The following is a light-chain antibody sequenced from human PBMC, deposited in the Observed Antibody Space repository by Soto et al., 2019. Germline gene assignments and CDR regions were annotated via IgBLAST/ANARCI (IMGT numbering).Light chain of an antibody. J-gene: IGKJ4*01. Sequence: IVMTQSPATLSVSPGDRATLSCRASQDMSSNLAWYQQKPGQAPRLLIYGASTRPTGIPARFSGSGSGTEFTLTISRLQSEDFAVYYCQQYHEWPLTFGGGTKLEIQ. CDR3: QQYHEWPLT. V-gene: IGKV3-15*01. CDR1: QDMSSN. CDR2: GAS.